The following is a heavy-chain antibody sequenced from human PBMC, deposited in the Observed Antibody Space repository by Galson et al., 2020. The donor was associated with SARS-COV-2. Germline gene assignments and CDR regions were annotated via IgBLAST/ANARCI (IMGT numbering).Heavy chain of an antibody. CDR1: GFTFGDYA. CDR3: TRFVVVVAANLYYYYYYMDG. Sequence: GESLKISCTASGFTFGDYAMSWVRQAPGKGLEWVGFIRSKAYGGTTEYAASVKGRFTISRDDSKSIAYLQMNSLKTEDTAVYYCTRFVVVVAANLYYYYYYMDGGGKGTTVTVSS. J-gene: IGHJ6*03. CDR2: IRSKAYGGTT. D-gene: IGHD2-15*01. V-gene: IGHV3-49*04.